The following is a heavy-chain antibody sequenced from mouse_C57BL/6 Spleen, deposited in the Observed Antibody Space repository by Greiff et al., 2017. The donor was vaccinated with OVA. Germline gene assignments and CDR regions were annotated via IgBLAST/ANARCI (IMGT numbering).Heavy chain of an antibody. J-gene: IGHJ4*01. Sequence: EVQLQQSVAELVRPGASVKLSCTASGFNIKNTYMHWVKQRPEQGLEWIGRIDPANGNTKYAPKFQGKATITADTSSNTAYLQLSSLTSEDTAIYYSARSPNYDGSSYYYAMDYWGQGTSVTVSS. D-gene: IGHD1-1*01. CDR3: ARSPNYDGSSYYYAMDY. V-gene: IGHV14-3*01. CDR2: IDPANGNT. CDR1: GFNIKNTY.